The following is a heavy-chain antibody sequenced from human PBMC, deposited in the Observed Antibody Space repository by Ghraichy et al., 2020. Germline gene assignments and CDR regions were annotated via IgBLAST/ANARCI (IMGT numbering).Heavy chain of an antibody. V-gene: IGHV4-34*01. Sequence: SETLSLTCAVYGGSFTGYFWTWVREPPGKELEWIGEINHSGRTNYNPSLKSRVTISIDTSKNQFSLRLNSVAAADTAAYFCVRYDFPLFDYWGQGSLVTVSS. CDR3: VRYDFPLFDY. CDR2: INHSGRT. J-gene: IGHJ4*02. CDR1: GGSFTGYF. D-gene: IGHD3-3*01.